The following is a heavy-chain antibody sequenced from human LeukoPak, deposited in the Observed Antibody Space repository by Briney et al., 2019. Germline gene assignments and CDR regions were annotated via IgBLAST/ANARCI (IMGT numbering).Heavy chain of an antibody. V-gene: IGHV3-48*03. D-gene: IGHD3-10*01. CDR3: ARVGGWFGEPSPRDY. CDR1: GFTFSSYE. J-gene: IGHJ4*02. Sequence: PGGSLRLSCVASGFTFSSYEMNWVRQAPGKGLEWVSYISSSGSTIYYADSVKGRFTISRDNAKNSLYLQMNSLRAEDTAVYYCARVGGWFGEPSPRDYWGQGTLVTVSS. CDR2: ISSSGSTI.